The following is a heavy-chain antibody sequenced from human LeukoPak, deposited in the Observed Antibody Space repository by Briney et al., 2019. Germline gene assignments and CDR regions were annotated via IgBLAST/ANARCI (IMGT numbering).Heavy chain of an antibody. CDR3: ARGRSFDWLNPMDV. Sequence: PGGSLRLSCAASGFTFSSYSMNWVRQAPGKGLEWVSSISSSSSYIYHADSVKGRFTISRDNAKNSLYLQMNSLRAEGTAVYYCARGRSFDWLNPMDVWGKGTTVTISS. CDR1: GFTFSSYS. CDR2: ISSSSSYI. V-gene: IGHV3-21*01. D-gene: IGHD3-9*01. J-gene: IGHJ6*04.